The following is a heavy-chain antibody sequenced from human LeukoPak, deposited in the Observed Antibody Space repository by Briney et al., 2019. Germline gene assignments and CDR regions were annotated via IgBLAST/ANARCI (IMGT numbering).Heavy chain of an antibody. CDR2: INSDGSRT. CDR1: GFTFSSYW. CDR3: AKDIGRVDTASTYMDV. J-gene: IGHJ6*03. V-gene: IGHV3-74*01. D-gene: IGHD5-18*01. Sequence: GGSLRLSCAASGFTFSSYWMHWVRQAPGKGLVWVSRINSDGSRTSYADSVKGRFTISRDNAKNTLYLQMNSLRAEDTAVYYCAKDIGRVDTASTYMDVWGKGTTVTISS.